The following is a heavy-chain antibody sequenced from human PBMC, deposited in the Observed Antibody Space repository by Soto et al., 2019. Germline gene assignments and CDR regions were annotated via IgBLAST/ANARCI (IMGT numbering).Heavy chain of an antibody. J-gene: IGHJ2*01. CDR3: ARDDRLYSSSSGWYFDL. CDR2: INHSGST. Sequence: QVQLQQWGAGLLKPSETLSLTCAVYGGSFSGYYWSWIRQPPGKGLECIGEINHSGSTNYNPSLKSRVTISVDTSKNQFSLKLSSVTAADTAVYYCARDDRLYSSSSGWYFDLWGRGTLVTVSS. CDR1: GGSFSGYY. D-gene: IGHD6-6*01. V-gene: IGHV4-34*01.